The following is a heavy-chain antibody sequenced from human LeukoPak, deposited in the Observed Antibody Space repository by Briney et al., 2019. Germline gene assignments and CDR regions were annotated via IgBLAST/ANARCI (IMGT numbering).Heavy chain of an antibody. Sequence: SETLSLTCAVSGGSISSSNWWSWVRQPPGKGLEWIGEIYHSGSTNYNPSLKSRVTISVDKSKNQFSLKLSSVTAADTAVYYCARSSRGYGDYEAYYYYYYMDVWGKGTTVTVSS. J-gene: IGHJ6*03. V-gene: IGHV4-4*02. CDR1: GGSISSSNW. CDR2: IYHSGST. CDR3: ARSSRGYGDYEAYYYYYYMDV. D-gene: IGHD4-17*01.